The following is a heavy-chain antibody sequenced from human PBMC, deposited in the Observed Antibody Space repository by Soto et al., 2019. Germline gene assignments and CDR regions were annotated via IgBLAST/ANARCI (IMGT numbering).Heavy chain of an antibody. Sequence: ASVKVSCKASGYTFTGYYMHWVRQAPGQGLEWMGWINPNSGGTNYAQKFQGWVTMTRDTSISTAYMELSRLRSDDTAVYYCARDRRRTDGGANYYYNYGMDVWGQGTTVTVSS. D-gene: IGHD3-10*01. CDR3: ARDRRRTDGGANYYYNYGMDV. CDR1: GYTFTGYY. V-gene: IGHV1-2*04. CDR2: INPNSGGT. J-gene: IGHJ6*02.